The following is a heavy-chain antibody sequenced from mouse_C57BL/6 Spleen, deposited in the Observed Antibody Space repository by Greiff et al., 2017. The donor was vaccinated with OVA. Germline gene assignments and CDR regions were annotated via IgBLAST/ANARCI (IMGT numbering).Heavy chain of an antibody. J-gene: IGHJ3*01. Sequence: EVKLMESGGGLVKPGGSLKLSCAASGFTFSDYGMHWVRQAPEKGLEWVAYISSGSSTIYYADPVKGRFTISRDNAKNTLFLQMTSLRSEDTAMYYCARDGFAYWGQGTLVTVSA. CDR3: ARDGFAY. V-gene: IGHV5-17*01. CDR1: GFTFSDYG. CDR2: ISSGSSTI.